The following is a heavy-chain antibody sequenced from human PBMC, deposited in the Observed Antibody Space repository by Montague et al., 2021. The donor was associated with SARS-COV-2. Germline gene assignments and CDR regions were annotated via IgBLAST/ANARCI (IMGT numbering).Heavy chain of an antibody. CDR2: IYYSGGT. D-gene: IGHD3-3*01. V-gene: IGHV4-59*12. Sequence: SETLSLTCTVSGGSISSYYWSWIRQPPGKGLEWIGYIYYSGGTNYNPSLKSRVTISVDTSKNQSSLKLSSVTAADAAVYYCARDQTVLEWIWYGMDVWGPGTTVTVSS. CDR1: GGSISSYY. J-gene: IGHJ6*02. CDR3: ARDQTVLEWIWYGMDV.